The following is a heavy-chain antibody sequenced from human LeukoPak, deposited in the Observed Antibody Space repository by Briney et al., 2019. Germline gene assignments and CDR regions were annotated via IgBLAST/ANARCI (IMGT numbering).Heavy chain of an antibody. Sequence: SVKVSCKASGGTFSSYAISWVRQAPGQGLEWMGGIIPIFGTANYAQKFQGRVTITADKSTSTAYMELSSLRSEDTAAYYCARGYSSYYYYYMDVWGKGTTVTISS. D-gene: IGHD6-13*01. V-gene: IGHV1-69*06. CDR3: ARGYSSYYYYYMDV. CDR2: IIPIFGTA. CDR1: GGTFSSYA. J-gene: IGHJ6*03.